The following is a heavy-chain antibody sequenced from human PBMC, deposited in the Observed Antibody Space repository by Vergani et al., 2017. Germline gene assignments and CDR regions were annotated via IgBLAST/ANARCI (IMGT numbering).Heavy chain of an antibody. D-gene: IGHD2-21*02. CDR3: AVAHGVVVTAAYYYYGMDV. Sequence: QVQLVQSGAEVKKPGSSVKVSCKASGGNFSSYAISWVRQAPGQGLEWRGRIIPIFGTANYAQKFQGRVTITADESTSTAYMELSSLRSWDTAVYYCAVAHGVVVTAAYYYYGMDVWGQGTTVTVSS. V-gene: IGHV1-69*13. J-gene: IGHJ6*02. CDR2: IIPIFGTA. CDR1: GGNFSSYA.